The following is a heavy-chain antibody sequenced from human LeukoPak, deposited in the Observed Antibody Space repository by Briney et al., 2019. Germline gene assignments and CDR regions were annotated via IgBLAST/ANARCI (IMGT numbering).Heavy chain of an antibody. J-gene: IGHJ3*01. CDR3: ARDRFMVRGVLVGTFDL. CDR1: GFTFRDYA. Sequence: PGGSLRLSCAASGFTFRDYAMHWVRQAPGKGLEWLAVIGYDGSNKYDADSVKGRFTISRDNSKNMMYLQMNSLRAEDTAVYYCARDRFMVRGVLVGTFDLWGQGTMVTVSS. CDR2: IGYDGSNK. V-gene: IGHV3-33*01. D-gene: IGHD3-10*01.